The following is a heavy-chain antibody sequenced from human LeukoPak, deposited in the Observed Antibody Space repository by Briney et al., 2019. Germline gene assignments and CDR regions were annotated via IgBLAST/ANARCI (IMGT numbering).Heavy chain of an antibody. D-gene: IGHD6-19*01. CDR3: ARDSLGQQWLFYLDY. V-gene: IGHV1-69*06. CDR1: GGTFSSYA. Sequence: SVKVSCKASGGTFSSYAISWVRQAPGQGLEWMGGIIPIFGTANYAQKFQGRVTITADKSTSTAYMELSSLRSEDTTVYYCARDSLGQQWLFYLDYWGQGTLVTVSS. CDR2: IIPIFGTA. J-gene: IGHJ4*02.